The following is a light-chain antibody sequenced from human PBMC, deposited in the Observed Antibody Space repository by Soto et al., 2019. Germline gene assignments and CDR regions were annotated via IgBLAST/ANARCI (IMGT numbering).Light chain of an antibody. CDR3: QQYDSSPIT. V-gene: IGKV3-20*01. J-gene: IGKJ5*01. Sequence: EIVMTQSPGTVSVSPGERSTLSFMASQSVSSSYLAWYQQKPGQAPSLLIYGASRRATGIPDRFSGSGSGTDFTLTISRLEPEDFAVYYCQQYDSSPITFGQGTRLEIK. CDR2: GAS. CDR1: QSVSSSY.